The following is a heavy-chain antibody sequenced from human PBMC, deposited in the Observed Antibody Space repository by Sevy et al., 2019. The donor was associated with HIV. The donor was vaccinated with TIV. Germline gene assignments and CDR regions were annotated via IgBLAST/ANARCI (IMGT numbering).Heavy chain of an antibody. CDR3: AIIAAAGSVGMDV. Sequence: SETLSLTCAVYGGSFSGYYWSWIRQPPGKGLEWIGEINHSGSTNYNPSLKSRVTISVDTSKNQFSLKLSSVTAADTAVYYCAIIAAAGSVGMDVWGQGTTVTVSS. CDR2: INHSGST. J-gene: IGHJ6*02. D-gene: IGHD6-13*01. V-gene: IGHV4-34*01. CDR1: GGSFSGYY.